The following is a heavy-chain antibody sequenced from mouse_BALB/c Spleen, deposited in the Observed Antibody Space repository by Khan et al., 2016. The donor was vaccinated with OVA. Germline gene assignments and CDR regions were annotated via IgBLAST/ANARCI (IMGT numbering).Heavy chain of an antibody. J-gene: IGHJ3*01. Sequence: EVQLQESGPGLVKPSQSLSLTCTVTGYSITSEYTWNWIRQFPGNKLEWMGYISYSGSTTYNPSLKSRISITRDTSKNQFFLQLNSVTTEDTATYYCARWFTYWGQGTLVTVSA. CDR2: ISYSGST. V-gene: IGHV3-2*02. CDR3: ARWFTY. CDR1: GYSITSEYT.